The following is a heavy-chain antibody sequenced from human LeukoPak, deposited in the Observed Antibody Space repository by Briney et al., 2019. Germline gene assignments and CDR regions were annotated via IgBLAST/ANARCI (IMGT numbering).Heavy chain of an antibody. CDR3: ARERRDIVVVPAAERPINYFDY. D-gene: IGHD2-2*01. V-gene: IGHV4-34*01. CDR1: GGSFSGYY. CDR2: INHSGST. Sequence: SETPSLTCAVYGGSFSGYYWSWIRQPPGKGLEWIGEINHSGSTNYNPSLKSRVTISVDTSKNQFSLKLSSVTAADTAVYYCARERRDIVVVPAAERPINYFDYWGQGTLVTVSS. J-gene: IGHJ4*02.